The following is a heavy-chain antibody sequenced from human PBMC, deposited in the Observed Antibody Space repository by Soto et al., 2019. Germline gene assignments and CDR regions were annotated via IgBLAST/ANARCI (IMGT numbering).Heavy chain of an antibody. V-gene: IGHV1-8*01. D-gene: IGHD2-15*01. CDR1: GYTFTSLD. Sequence: ASVKVSCKASGYTFTSLDINWMRQAPGQGLEWMGWMSPKTGNTGYAQKFQDRVTMTWNIATSTAYMDLSSLTSEDTAVYYCASSLGYCSGGSCYGGRHWFDPWGQGTLVTVSS. CDR3: ASSLGYCSGGSCYGGRHWFDP. J-gene: IGHJ5*02. CDR2: MSPKTGNT.